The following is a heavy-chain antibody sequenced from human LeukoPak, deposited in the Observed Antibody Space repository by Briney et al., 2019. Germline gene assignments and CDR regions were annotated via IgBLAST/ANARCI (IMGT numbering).Heavy chain of an antibody. J-gene: IGHJ4*01. Sequence: PGGSLRLSCSASGFIFRDYWMSWVRQAPGKGLEWVANIKTDGGEKYYVDSVKGRFTISRDNAKKSLSLEMNNLSAEDAAVYYCARGEHGDYGYYFDHWGHGALVTVSS. CDR1: GFIFRDYW. CDR3: ARGEHGDYGYYFDH. CDR2: IKTDGGEK. D-gene: IGHD4-17*01. V-gene: IGHV3-7*01.